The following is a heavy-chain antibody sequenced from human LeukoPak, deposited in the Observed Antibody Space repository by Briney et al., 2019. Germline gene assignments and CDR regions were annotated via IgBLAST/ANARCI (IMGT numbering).Heavy chain of an antibody. CDR1: GGSFSGYY. CDR2: IYHSGTT. D-gene: IGHD3-22*01. V-gene: IGHV4-34*01. CDR3: ARGMIENGSSALDI. Sequence: PSETLSLTCAVYGGSFSGYYWSWIRQPPGKGLEWIGSIYHSGTTYYNPSLKSRVTISVATSKNQFSLKLSSVTAADTAVYYCARGMIENGSSALDIWGQGTKVTVSS. J-gene: IGHJ3*02.